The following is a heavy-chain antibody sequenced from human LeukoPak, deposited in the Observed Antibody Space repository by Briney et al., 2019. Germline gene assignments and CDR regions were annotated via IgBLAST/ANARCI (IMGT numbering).Heavy chain of an antibody. D-gene: IGHD6-13*01. CDR1: GFTFSSYS. CDR3: ARDLAAAGTRGLDY. V-gene: IGHV3-21*01. Sequence: GGSLRLSCAASGFTFSSYSMNWVRQAPRKGLEWVSSISSSSSHIYYADSVKGRFTISRDNAKNSLYLQMNNLRAEDTAVYYCARDLAAAGTRGLDYWGQGTLVTVSS. CDR2: ISSSSSHI. J-gene: IGHJ4*02.